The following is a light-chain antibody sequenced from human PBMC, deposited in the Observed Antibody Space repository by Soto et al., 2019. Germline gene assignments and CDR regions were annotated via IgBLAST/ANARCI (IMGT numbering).Light chain of an antibody. CDR1: QSVGSW. CDR2: DAS. J-gene: IGKJ4*01. V-gene: IGKV1-5*01. CDR3: QQYDKYPLT. Sequence: DIQMTQSPSTLSASVGDRVTISCRASQSVGSWLAWYQQKPGKAPKFLIYDASTLESGVPSRFSGSGSGAEFTLTISSLQPDDFATYYCQQYDKYPLTFGGGTKVEI.